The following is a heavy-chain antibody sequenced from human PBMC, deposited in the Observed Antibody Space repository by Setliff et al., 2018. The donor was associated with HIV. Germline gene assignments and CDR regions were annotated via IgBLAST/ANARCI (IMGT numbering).Heavy chain of an antibody. CDR3: ARHLRGYSGGWYDEALAFNY. Sequence: SETLSLTCTVSGGSIWNYYWSWIRQPPGKGLEWIGTIYYSGSTYYNPSLKSRVTISTDTSKNQFSLKVRSVTAADTALYYCARHLRGYSGGWYDEALAFNYWGQGTLVTVSS. CDR2: IYYSGST. D-gene: IGHD6-19*01. V-gene: IGHV4-39*01. CDR1: GGSIWNYY. J-gene: IGHJ4*02.